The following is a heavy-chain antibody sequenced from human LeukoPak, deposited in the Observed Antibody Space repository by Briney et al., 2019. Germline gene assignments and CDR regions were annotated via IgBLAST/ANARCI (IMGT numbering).Heavy chain of an antibody. J-gene: IGHJ4*02. CDR3: ARARGYSYGYVPGLDY. D-gene: IGHD5-18*01. Sequence: ASVKVSCKASGYTFTSHYMHWVRQAPGQGLEWMGIINPSGGSTSYAQKFQGRVTMTRDTSTSTVYMELSSLRSEDTAVYYCARARGYSYGYVPGLDYWGQGTLVTVSS. CDR2: INPSGGST. V-gene: IGHV1-46*01. CDR1: GYTFTSHY.